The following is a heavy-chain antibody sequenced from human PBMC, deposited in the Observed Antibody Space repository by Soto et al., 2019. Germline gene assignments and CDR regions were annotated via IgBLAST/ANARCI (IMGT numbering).Heavy chain of an antibody. Sequence: PSETLSLTCAVYGGSFSGYYWSWIRQPPGKGLEWIGEINHSGSTNYNPSLKSRVTISVDTSKNQFSLKLSSVTAADTAVYYCARGLADTMPPTSFDYWGQGTLVTVSS. CDR2: INHSGST. CDR1: GGSFSGYY. J-gene: IGHJ4*02. CDR3: ARGLADTMPPTSFDY. D-gene: IGHD2-2*01. V-gene: IGHV4-34*01.